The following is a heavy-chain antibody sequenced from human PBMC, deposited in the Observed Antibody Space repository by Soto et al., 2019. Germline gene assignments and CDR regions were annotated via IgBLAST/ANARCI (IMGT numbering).Heavy chain of an antibody. J-gene: IGHJ6*02. CDR3: TRLCPECRPYYYGMDV. Sequence: PGGSLRLSCAASGFTFSGSAMHWVRQASGKGLEWVGRIRSKANSYATAYAASVKGRFTISRDDSKNTAYLQMNSLKTEDTAVYYCTRLCPECRPYYYGMDVWGQGTTVTVSS. CDR2: IRSKANSYAT. CDR1: GFTFSGSA. V-gene: IGHV3-73*01. D-gene: IGHD3-3*01.